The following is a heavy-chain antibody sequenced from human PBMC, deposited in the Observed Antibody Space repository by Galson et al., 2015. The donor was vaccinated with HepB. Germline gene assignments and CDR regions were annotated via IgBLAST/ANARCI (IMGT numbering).Heavy chain of an antibody. J-gene: IGHJ5*02. Sequence: SLRLSCAASGFRFSSYVLHWVRQAPGKGPEWVAVISYDGNNKYYADSVKGRFTISRDNSKNTLYLQMDSLKPEDTAVYHCAKDYTSGWHPRDNWFDPWGQGTLVTVSA. CDR3: AKDYTSGWHPRDNWFDP. CDR2: ISYDGNNK. D-gene: IGHD6-19*01. CDR1: GFRFSSYV. V-gene: IGHV3-30*18.